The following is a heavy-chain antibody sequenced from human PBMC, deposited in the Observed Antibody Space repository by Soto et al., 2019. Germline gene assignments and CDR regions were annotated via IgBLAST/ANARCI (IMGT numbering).Heavy chain of an antibody. J-gene: IGHJ6*02. CDR1: GFTFNGHW. V-gene: IGHV3-7*01. CDR3: ARECRDKWHYGMDA. Sequence: EVQLVEAGGGLVQPGGSLTLSCLASGFTFNGHWMAWVRQAPGKGLEWVANIKQGGSAKFYVDSVRGRFTISRDNAKNSVFLQMDNLRVEDTAKYYCARECRDKWHYGMDAWGQGTTVTVSS. CDR2: IKQGGSAK. D-gene: IGHD2-15*01.